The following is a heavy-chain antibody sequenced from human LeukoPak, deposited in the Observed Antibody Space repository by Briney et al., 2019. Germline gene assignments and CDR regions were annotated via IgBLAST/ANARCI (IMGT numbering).Heavy chain of an antibody. J-gene: IGHJ4*02. CDR1: GDSVSSNSVA. V-gene: IGHV6-1*01. CDR3: ARGGYDAPFDY. D-gene: IGHD5-12*01. CDR2: TCYRSKWCD. Sequence: SRTLSLTCAISGDSVSSNSVAWNWIRQSPSRGLELLGRTCYRSKWCDDYAVSVKSRITINPDKSKKQFSLQLNSVTPDETAVYYCARGGYDAPFDYWGQGTLVTVSS.